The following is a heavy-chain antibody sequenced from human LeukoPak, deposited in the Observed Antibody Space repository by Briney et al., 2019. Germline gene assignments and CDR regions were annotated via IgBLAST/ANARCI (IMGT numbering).Heavy chain of an antibody. Sequence: GGSLRLSCAASAFTFSSYAMSWVRQAPGKGLEWVSSISTSDGTTYYADSVKGRFTISRDNSKNTLYLQMNSLRAEDTAVYYCAKDPADFDWLPPSDYWGQGTLVTVSS. CDR1: AFTFSSYA. D-gene: IGHD3-9*01. CDR3: AKDPADFDWLPPSDY. V-gene: IGHV3-23*01. CDR2: ISTSDGTT. J-gene: IGHJ4*02.